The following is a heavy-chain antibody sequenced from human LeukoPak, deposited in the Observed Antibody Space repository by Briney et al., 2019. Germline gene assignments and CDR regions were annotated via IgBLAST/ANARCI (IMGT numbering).Heavy chain of an antibody. V-gene: IGHV4-38-2*02. CDR1: RYSISSGYY. Sequence: PSETLSLTCSVSRYSISSGYYWAWIRQPPGKGLEWIGSIYHSGSAYYNASLKSRVTISVDTSKNQFSLKLNSVTAADTAVYYCASFYCSGGSCYQYFSYYYMDVWGKGTTVTISS. CDR3: ASFYCSGGSCYQYFSYYYMDV. CDR2: IYHSGSA. D-gene: IGHD2-15*01. J-gene: IGHJ6*03.